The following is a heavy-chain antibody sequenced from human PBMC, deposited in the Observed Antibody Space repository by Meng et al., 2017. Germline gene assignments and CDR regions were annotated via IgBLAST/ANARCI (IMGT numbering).Heavy chain of an antibody. CDR1: GGSISSYY. J-gene: IGHJ4*02. CDR3: ARSTLERWLQLRYFDY. CDR2: IYTSGST. Sequence: SETLSLTCTVSGGSISSYYWSWIRQPAGKGLEWIGRIYTSGSTNYNPSLKSRVTMSVDTSKNQFSLKLSSVTAADTAVYYCARSTLERWLQLRYFDYWGQGTLVTVSS. V-gene: IGHV4-4*07. D-gene: IGHD5-24*01.